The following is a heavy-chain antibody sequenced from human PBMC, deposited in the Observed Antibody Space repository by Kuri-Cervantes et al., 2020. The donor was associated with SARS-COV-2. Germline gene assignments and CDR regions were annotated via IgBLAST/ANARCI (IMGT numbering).Heavy chain of an antibody. CDR3: AREGGLMVNYSNGWFDP. CDR1: GGTFSSYT. V-gene: IGHV1-69*04. D-gene: IGHD4-11*01. J-gene: IGHJ5*02. Sequence: SVKVSCKASGGTFSSYTISWVRQAPGQGLEWMGRIIPILGIANYARKFHGRVTITADKSTSTAYVELRSLRSDDTAVYYCAREGGLMVNYSNGWFDPWGQGTLVTVSS. CDR2: IIPILGIA.